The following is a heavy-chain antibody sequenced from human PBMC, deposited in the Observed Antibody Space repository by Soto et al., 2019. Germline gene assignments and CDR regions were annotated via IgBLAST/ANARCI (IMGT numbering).Heavy chain of an antibody. V-gene: IGHV3-48*02. CDR2: ISSGSKTI. Sequence: PGGSLRLSCAASGFTFSSYSVNWVRQAPGKGLEWISYISSGSKTIYYADSVKGRFTVSRDNAKNSQYLQMNSLRDEDTAVYYCTREDLLGARSFDCWGQGNLVTVSS. D-gene: IGHD1-26*01. CDR3: TREDLLGARSFDC. CDR1: GFTFSSYS. J-gene: IGHJ4*02.